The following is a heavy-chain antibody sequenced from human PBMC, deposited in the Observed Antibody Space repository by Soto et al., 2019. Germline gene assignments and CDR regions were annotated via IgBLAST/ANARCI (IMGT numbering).Heavy chain of an antibody. J-gene: IGHJ3*02. CDR2: ILVGGST. CDR3: AKATATGGGAFDI. CDR1: GFTFGSYW. V-gene: IGHV3-23*01. D-gene: IGHD3-9*01. Sequence: PGGSLRLSCAASGFTFGSYWMSWVRQAPGKGLEWVSTILVGGSTHYPDSVKGRFTISRDDSKNTVFLQMNSLTAGDTAVYYCAKATATGGGAFDICGQGTMVTVSS.